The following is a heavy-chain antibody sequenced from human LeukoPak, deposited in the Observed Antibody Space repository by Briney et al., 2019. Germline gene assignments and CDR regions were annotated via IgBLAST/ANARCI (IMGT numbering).Heavy chain of an antibody. J-gene: IGHJ4*02. CDR1: GFTFDDYT. D-gene: IGHD3-10*01. V-gene: IGHV3-43*01. CDR3: AREADGSGSYDY. CDR2: ISWDGGGT. Sequence: GGSLRLSCAASGFTFDDYTMHWVRQAPGKGLEWVSLISWDGGGTYYADSVKGRFTISRDNSKNSLYLQMNSLRTEDTALYYCAREADGSGSYDYWGQGTLVTVSS.